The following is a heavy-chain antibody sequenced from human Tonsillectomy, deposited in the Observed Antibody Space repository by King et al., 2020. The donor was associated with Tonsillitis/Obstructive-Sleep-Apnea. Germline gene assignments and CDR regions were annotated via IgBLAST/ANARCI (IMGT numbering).Heavy chain of an antibody. CDR3: AGDRSANGDYNF. Sequence: VQLQESGPGLVRPSQTLSLTCTVSGDSINSGPYYWSWIRQHPGKGLESIGYIYHSGNTYYNPSLKGRVTMSIDTSKNQFSLNLTSVTAADTAVYYCAGDRSANGDYNFWGQGPLVTVSS. D-gene: IGHD4-17*01. CDR2: IYHSGNT. CDR1: GDSINSGPYY. J-gene: IGHJ4*02. V-gene: IGHV4-31*03.